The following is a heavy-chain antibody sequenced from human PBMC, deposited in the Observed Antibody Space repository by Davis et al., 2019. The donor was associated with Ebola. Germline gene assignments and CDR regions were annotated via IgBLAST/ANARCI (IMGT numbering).Heavy chain of an antibody. Sequence: PGGSLRLSCAASGFTFSSYGMHWVRQAPGKGLEWVAVISYDGSNKYYADSVKGRFTISRDNSKNTLYLQMNSLRDEDTAVYYCANPRSRYSGPFDYWGQGTLVTVSS. J-gene: IGHJ4*02. CDR2: ISYDGSNK. V-gene: IGHV3-30*18. CDR3: ANPRSRYSGPFDY. CDR1: GFTFSSYG. D-gene: IGHD1-26*01.